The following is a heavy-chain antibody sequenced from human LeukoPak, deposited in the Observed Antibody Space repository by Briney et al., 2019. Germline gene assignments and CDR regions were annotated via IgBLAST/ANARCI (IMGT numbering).Heavy chain of an antibody. CDR2: ISGSGGST. J-gene: IGHJ4*02. D-gene: IGHD2-2*01. CDR1: GFTFSSYA. Sequence: SGGSLRLSCAASGFTFSSYAMSWVRQAPGKGLEWVSAISGSGGSTYYADSVKGRFTISRDNSKNTLYLQMNSLRAEDTAVYYCAKDRYCSSTSCYEGFDYWGQGTLVTVSS. CDR3: AKDRYCSSTSCYEGFDY. V-gene: IGHV3-23*01.